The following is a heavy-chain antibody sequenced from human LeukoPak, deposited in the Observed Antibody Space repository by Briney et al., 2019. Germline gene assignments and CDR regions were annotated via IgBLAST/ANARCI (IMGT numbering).Heavy chain of an antibody. CDR2: IIPIFGTA. CDR3: ARAGRVAAAGIHY. V-gene: IGHV1-69*13. J-gene: IGHJ4*02. D-gene: IGHD6-13*01. CDR1: GGTFSSYA. Sequence: AASVKVSCKASGGTFSSYAISWVRQAPGQGLEWMGGIIPIFGTANYAQKFQGSVTITADESTSTAYMELSSLRSEDTAVYYCARAGRVAAAGIHYWGQGTLVTVSS.